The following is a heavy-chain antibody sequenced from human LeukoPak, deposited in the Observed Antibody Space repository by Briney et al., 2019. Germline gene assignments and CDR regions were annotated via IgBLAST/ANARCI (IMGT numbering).Heavy chain of an antibody. CDR2: INHSGST. J-gene: IGHJ4*02. CDR1: GGSFSGYY. V-gene: IGHV4-34*01. Sequence: SETLSLTCAAYGGSFSGYYWSWIRQPPGKGLEWIGEINHSGSTNYNPSLKSRVTLSLDTSNKRFSLKLNSVTAADTAVYYCARALGTGLVDYWGQGTLVTVSS. CDR3: ARALGTGLVDY. D-gene: IGHD2-8*02.